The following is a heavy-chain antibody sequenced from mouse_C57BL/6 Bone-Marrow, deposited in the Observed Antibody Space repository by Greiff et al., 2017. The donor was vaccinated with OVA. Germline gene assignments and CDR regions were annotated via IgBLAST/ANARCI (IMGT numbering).Heavy chain of an antibody. CDR2: IYPGSGST. CDR3: ARRITTVAPLDY. D-gene: IGHD1-1*01. CDR1: GYTFTSYW. V-gene: IGHV1-55*01. Sequence: QVQLKQSGAELVKPGASVKMSCKASGYTFTSYWITWVKQRPGQGLEWIGDIYPGSGSTNYNEKFKSKATLTVDTSSSTAYMQLSSLTSEDSAVYYCARRITTVAPLDYWGQGTTLTVSS. J-gene: IGHJ2*01.